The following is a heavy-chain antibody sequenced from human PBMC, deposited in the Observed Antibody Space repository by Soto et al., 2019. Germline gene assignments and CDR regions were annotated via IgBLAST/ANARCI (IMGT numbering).Heavy chain of an antibody. D-gene: IGHD5-12*01. CDR1: GFSVSSNS. Sequence: XGSLRLSCAASGFSVSSNSMSWVRQAPGKGLEWVSVIHSDVTTYYADSVKGRFIISRDNSKDTLYLQMNRLRAEDTAVYYCARELSGSWYNWFDPWGQGTLVTVSS. CDR3: ARELSGSWYNWFDP. CDR2: IHSDVTT. J-gene: IGHJ5*02. V-gene: IGHV3-53*01.